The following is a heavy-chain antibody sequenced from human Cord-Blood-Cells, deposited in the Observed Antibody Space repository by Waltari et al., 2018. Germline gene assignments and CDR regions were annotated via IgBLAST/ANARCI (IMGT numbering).Heavy chain of an antibody. D-gene: IGHD6-13*01. CDR2: IKHSGST. CDR1: GGSFSAYY. CDR3: ARTSIAAAGQRYFQH. V-gene: IGHV4-34*01. Sequence: QVQLQQWGAGLWRPSETLSLTCAVSGGSFSAYYSIWPRTPPGKGLERIGEIKHSGSTNYNPSLKSRVTISVDTSKIQFSLKLSSVTAADTAVYYCARTSIAAAGQRYFQHWGQGTLVTVSS. J-gene: IGHJ1*01.